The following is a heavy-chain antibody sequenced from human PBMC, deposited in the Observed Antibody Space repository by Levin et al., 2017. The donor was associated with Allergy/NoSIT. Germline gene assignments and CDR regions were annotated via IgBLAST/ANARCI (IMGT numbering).Heavy chain of an antibody. CDR2: LYSGGTT. Sequence: GGSLRLSCSVSGFTVSSNLMSWVRQAPGKGLEWVSVLYSGGTTYYTDSVKGRFTISSDNSKNTLYLQMNTLRAEDTAVYYCAKISAYFDYWGQGTLVTVSS. J-gene: IGHJ4*02. CDR3: AKISAYFDY. V-gene: IGHV3-66*01. CDR1: GFTVSSNL.